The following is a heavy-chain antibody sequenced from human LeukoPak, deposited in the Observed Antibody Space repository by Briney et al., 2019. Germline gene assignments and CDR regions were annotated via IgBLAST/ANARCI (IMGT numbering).Heavy chain of an antibody. CDR1: GGTFCSYA. Sequence: TVKVSSKASGGTFCSYAIGWVRATPGQGLEWVGGNTPILGTANYAQKFQGRATITADESTSTAYMELSSLRSEDTAVYYCARVWLGSSWYYHWFDPWGQGTLVTVSS. CDR2: NTPILGTA. CDR3: ARVWLGSSWYYHWFDP. J-gene: IGHJ5*02. D-gene: IGHD6-13*01. V-gene: IGHV1-69*13.